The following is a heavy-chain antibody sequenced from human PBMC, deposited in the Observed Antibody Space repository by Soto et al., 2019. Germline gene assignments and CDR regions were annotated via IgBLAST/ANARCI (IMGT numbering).Heavy chain of an antibody. J-gene: IGHJ5*02. CDR1: GVSIGVNY. CDR2: IYHSGST. V-gene: IGHV4-59*12. CDR3: ARSPMVRGQYWFDP. Sequence: SETLCLTYTVSGVSIGVNYWSWIRQPPGKGLEWIGYIYHSGSTYYNPSLKSRVTISVDRSKNQFSLKLSSVTAADTAVYYCARSPMVRGQYWFDPWGQGTLVTVSS. D-gene: IGHD3-10*01.